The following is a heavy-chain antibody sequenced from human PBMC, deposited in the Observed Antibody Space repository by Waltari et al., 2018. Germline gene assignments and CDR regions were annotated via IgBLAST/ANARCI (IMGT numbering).Heavy chain of an antibody. CDR3: AREGSHLTTVNDY. D-gene: IGHD4-17*01. CDR2: INPRSGET. V-gene: IGHV1-2*02. Sequence: QEHLVQSGAEVKKPGASVRVSCKASGYTFTAYYIHWVRQAPGQGRQWMGWINPRSGETKFTQKFQGRVTMTRDTSLNTAYMEISSLVFDDTAVYYCAREGSHLTTVNDYWGQGTQVIVSS. CDR1: GYTFTAYY. J-gene: IGHJ4*02.